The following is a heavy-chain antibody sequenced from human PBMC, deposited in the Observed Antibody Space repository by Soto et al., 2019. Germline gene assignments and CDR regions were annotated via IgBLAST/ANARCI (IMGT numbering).Heavy chain of an antibody. V-gene: IGHV4-30-4*01. D-gene: IGHD3-22*01. J-gene: IGHJ2*01. CDR1: GGSINNDDFY. CDR3: ARMSYYYDKWYFDL. CDR2: VYYSGSS. Sequence: LQESGPGLVKPSQTLSLTCSVSGGSINNDDFYWSWLRQTPGKGLQWIGYVYYSGSSDCIPSLKSRLSMSIDKSKNQFTLKLSSVTAADTAIYYCARMSYYYDKWYFDLWGRGTLVTVSS.